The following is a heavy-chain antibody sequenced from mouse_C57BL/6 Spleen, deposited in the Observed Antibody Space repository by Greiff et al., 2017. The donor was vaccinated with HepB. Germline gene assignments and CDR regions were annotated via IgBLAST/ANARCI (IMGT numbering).Heavy chain of an antibody. V-gene: IGHV2-5*01. CDR1: GFSLTSYG. CDR2: IWRGGST. Sequence: VQLQQSGPGLVQPSQSLSITCTVSGFSLTSYGVHWVRQSPGKGLEWLGVIWRGGSTDYNAAFMSRLSITKDNSKSQVFFKMNSLQADDTAIYYCAKLYGNYGGDAMDYWGQGTSVTVSS. J-gene: IGHJ4*01. CDR3: AKLYGNYGGDAMDY. D-gene: IGHD2-1*01.